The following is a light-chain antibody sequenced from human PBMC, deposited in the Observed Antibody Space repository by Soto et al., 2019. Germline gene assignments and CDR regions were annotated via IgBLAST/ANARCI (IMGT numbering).Light chain of an antibody. V-gene: IGLV2-14*03. CDR1: SSDVGGYKY. J-gene: IGLJ1*01. Sequence: QSALTQPASVSGYPGQSIAISCTGSSSDVGGYKYVSWYQQHPGKAPKLMIYDVSNRPSGVSDRFSGSKSGNTASLTISGLQSEDEADYYCSSYTSSNSYVFGTGTKVTVL. CDR2: DVS. CDR3: SSYTSSNSYV.